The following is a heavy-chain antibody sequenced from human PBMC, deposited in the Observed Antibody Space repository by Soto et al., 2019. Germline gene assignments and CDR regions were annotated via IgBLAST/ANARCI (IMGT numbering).Heavy chain of an antibody. CDR2: IYYSGST. CDR3: ALVGDDFWSGYYYMDV. CDR1: GGSISSYY. Sequence: SETLSLTCTVSGGSISSYYWSWIRQPPGKGLEWIGYIYYSGSTNYNPSLKSRVTISVDTSKNQFSLKLSSVTAADTAVYYCALVGDDFWSGYYYMDVWGKGTTDTVSS. D-gene: IGHD3-3*01. J-gene: IGHJ6*03. V-gene: IGHV4-59*01.